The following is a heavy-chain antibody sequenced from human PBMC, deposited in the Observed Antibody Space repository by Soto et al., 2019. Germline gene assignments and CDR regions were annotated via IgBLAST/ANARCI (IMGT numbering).Heavy chain of an antibody. D-gene: IGHD2-15*01. CDR3: ARGFCTGAGCYSTADAFDI. CDR1: GYTFTSYD. J-gene: IGHJ3*02. Sequence: QVPLVQSGAEVKKPGASVKVSCKASGYTFTSYDINWVRQATGQGLEWMAWMNPNSGNSRYEQKFQGRVTMTRNTSISTAYMELSSLRSEDTAVYYCARGFCTGAGCYSTADAFDIWGQGTMVTVSS. V-gene: IGHV1-8*01. CDR2: MNPNSGNS.